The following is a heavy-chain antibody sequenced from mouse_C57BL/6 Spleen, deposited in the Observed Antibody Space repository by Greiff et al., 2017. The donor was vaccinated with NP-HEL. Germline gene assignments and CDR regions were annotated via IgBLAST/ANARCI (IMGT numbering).Heavy chain of an antibody. CDR1: GYTFTDYY. V-gene: IGHV1-19*01. J-gene: IGHJ2*01. D-gene: IGHD2-2*01. Sequence: VQLQQSGPVLVKPGASVKMSCKASGYTFTDYYMNWVKQSHGKSLEWIGVINPYNGGTSYNQKFKGKATLTVDKSSSTAYMELNSLTSEDSAVYYCAKGWLRGAFDYWGQGTTLTVSS. CDR2: INPYNGGT. CDR3: AKGWLRGAFDY.